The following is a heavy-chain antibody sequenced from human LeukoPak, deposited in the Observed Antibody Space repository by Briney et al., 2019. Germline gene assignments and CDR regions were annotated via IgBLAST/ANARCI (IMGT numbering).Heavy chain of an antibody. CDR1: GFTFSSYG. CDR3: AKALGYCSSTSCYGYFQH. V-gene: IGHV3-23*01. CDR2: ISGSGGST. Sequence: GGSLRLSCAASGFTFSSYGMSWVRQAPGKGLEWVSAISGSGGSTYYADSVKGRFTISRDNSKNTLYLQMNSLRAEDTAVYYCAKALGYCSSTSCYGYFQHWGQGTLVTVSS. D-gene: IGHD2-2*01. J-gene: IGHJ1*01.